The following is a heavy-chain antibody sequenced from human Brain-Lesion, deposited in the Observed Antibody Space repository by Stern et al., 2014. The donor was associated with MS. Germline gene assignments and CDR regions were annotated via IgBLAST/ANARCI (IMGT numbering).Heavy chain of an antibody. D-gene: IGHD2-15*01. CDR3: AGEEDIRYCSGGSCTGNWFDP. CDR1: GGSVSSTSYA. J-gene: IGHJ5*02. CDR2: IYYSGNT. V-gene: IGHV4-39*02. Sequence: MQLVESGPGLVKPSETLSLTCTVAGGSVSSTSYAWAWIRQPPGKGLEWIGTIYYSGNTYYSPSLKSLLTISLDTSKNRFSRQLRFGTAADTAVYYCAGEEDIRYCSGGSCTGNWFDPWGQGTLVTVSS.